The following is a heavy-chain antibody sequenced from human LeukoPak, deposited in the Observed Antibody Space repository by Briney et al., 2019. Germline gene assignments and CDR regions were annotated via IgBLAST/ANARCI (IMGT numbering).Heavy chain of an antibody. CDR1: GGTFSSYA. V-gene: IGHV1-69*04. Sequence: SVKVSCKASGGTFSSYAISWVRQAPGQGLEWMGRTIPILGIANYAQKFQGRVTITADKSTSTAYMELSSLRSEDTAVYYCARGPVVTPDGYWGQGTLVTVSS. J-gene: IGHJ4*02. D-gene: IGHD4-23*01. CDR3: ARGPVVTPDGY. CDR2: TIPILGIA.